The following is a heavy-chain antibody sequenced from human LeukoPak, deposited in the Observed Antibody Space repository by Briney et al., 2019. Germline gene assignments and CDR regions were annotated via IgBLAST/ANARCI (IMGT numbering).Heavy chain of an antibody. CDR3: AKDIGDYGDSKWYFDL. V-gene: IGHV3-33*03. CDR2: VWSDGKSQ. Sequence: GTSLRLSCAASGFNFGRSGMHWVRQAPGKGLEWVANVWSDGKSQFYADSVEGRFTISRDNAKNSLYLQMNSLRPEDTALYYCAKDIGDYGDSKWYFDLWGRGTLVTVSS. CDR1: GFNFGRSG. D-gene: IGHD4-17*01. J-gene: IGHJ2*01.